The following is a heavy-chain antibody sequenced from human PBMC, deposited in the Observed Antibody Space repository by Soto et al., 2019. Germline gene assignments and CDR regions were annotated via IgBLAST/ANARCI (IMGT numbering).Heavy chain of an antibody. Sequence: GGSLRLSCTASGFTFGDYAMSWFRQAPGKGLEWVGFIRSKAYGGTTEYAASVKGRFTISRDDSKSIAYLQMNSLKTEDTAVYYCTRSYCGGDCYWFDYWGQGTLVTVSS. CDR1: GFTFGDYA. J-gene: IGHJ4*02. D-gene: IGHD2-21*02. V-gene: IGHV3-49*03. CDR2: IRSKAYGGTT. CDR3: TRSYCGGDCYWFDY.